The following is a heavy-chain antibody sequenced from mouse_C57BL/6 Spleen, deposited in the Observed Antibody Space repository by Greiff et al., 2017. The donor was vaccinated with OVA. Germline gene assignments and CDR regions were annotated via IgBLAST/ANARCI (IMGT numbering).Heavy chain of an antibody. V-gene: IGHV1-39*01. Sequence: EVQLQQSGPELVKPGASVKISCKASGYSFTDYNMNWVKQSTGKSLEWIGVINPNYGTTSYNQKFKGKATLTVDQSSSTAYMQLNSLTSEDSAVYYCAREEIQLGLGFFDYWGQGTTLTVSS. CDR3: AREEIQLGLGFFDY. CDR2: INPNYGTT. D-gene: IGHD4-1*02. J-gene: IGHJ2*01. CDR1: GYSFTDYN.